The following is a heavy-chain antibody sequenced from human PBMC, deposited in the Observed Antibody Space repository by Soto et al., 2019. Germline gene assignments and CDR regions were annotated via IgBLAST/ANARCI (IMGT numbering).Heavy chain of an antibody. J-gene: IGHJ4*02. CDR2: INPSGGST. CDR3: RAVPYDILTGYYMGLDY. D-gene: IGHD3-9*01. CDR1: GYTFTSYY. Sequence: ASVKVSCKASGYTFTSYYIHWVRQAPGQGLEWMGIINPSGGSTSYAQKYQGRVTMTRDTSTSTVYMELSSLRSEDTAVYYCRAVPYDILTGYYMGLDYWGQGTLLTVSS. V-gene: IGHV1-46*01.